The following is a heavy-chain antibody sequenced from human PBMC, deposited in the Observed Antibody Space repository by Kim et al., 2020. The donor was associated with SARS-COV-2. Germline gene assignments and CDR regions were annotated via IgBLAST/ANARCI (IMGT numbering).Heavy chain of an antibody. CDR2: T. V-gene: IGHV4-59*01. CDR3: ARSDSSEYFDY. J-gene: IGHJ4*02. Sequence: TNYNPPLTSRVTISVATSKNQFSLKLGSVTAADTAVYYCARSDSSEYFDYWGQGTLVTVSS. D-gene: IGHD3-10*01.